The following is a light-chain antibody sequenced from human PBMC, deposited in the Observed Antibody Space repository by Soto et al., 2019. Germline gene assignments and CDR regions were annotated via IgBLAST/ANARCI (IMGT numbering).Light chain of an antibody. CDR1: QSIASN. J-gene: IGKJ1*01. CDR2: GAS. CDR3: QQYNTWPPT. Sequence: VMTQSPATLSVSPGERATLSCRASQSIASNVAWYRQKPGQAPRLLIHGASTRATGISATFSGSGSGTEFTLTISSLQSADFAVYYCQQYNTWPPTFGQGTKV. V-gene: IGKV3-15*01.